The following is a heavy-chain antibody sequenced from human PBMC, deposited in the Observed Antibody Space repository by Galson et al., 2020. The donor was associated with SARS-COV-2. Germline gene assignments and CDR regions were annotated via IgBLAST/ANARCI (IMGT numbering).Heavy chain of an antibody. V-gene: IGHV1-2*02. CDR1: GYTFTGYY. CDR3: ARIIRYFDWLFSSTTQDAFDI. Sequence: ASVKVSCKASGYTFTGYYMHWVRQAPGQGLEWMGWINPNSGGTNYAQKFQGRVTMTRDTSISTAYMELSRLRSDDTAVYYCARIIRYFDWLFSSTTQDAFDIWGQGTMVTVSS. J-gene: IGHJ3*02. D-gene: IGHD3-9*01. CDR2: INPNSGGT.